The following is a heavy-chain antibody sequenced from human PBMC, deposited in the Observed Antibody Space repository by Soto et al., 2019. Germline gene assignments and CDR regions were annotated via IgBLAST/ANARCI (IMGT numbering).Heavy chain of an antibody. J-gene: IGHJ4*02. CDR1: GFTFSSYA. V-gene: IGHV3-23*01. D-gene: IGHD3-22*01. Sequence: GVLRLSCAASGFTFSSYAMSWVRQAPGKGLEWVSAISGSGGSTYYADSVKGRFTISRDNSKNTLYLQMNSLRAEDTAVYYCAKGDTYYYDSSGFDYWGQGTLVTVSS. CDR2: ISGSGGST. CDR3: AKGDTYYYDSSGFDY.